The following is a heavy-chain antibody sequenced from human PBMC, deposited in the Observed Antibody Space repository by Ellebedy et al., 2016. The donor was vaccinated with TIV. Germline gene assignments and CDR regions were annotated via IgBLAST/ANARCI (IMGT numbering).Heavy chain of an antibody. J-gene: IGHJ6*02. V-gene: IGHV1-18*01. Sequence: AASVKVSCKSSGYTFIDYGISWVRPAPGQGLDWMGWVSAYSGNTNYADNLQGRVTMTTDTSTDTAYMELRSLRSDDTAVYYCARYSGSGTYYRNGMDVWGQGTTVTVSS. D-gene: IGHD3-10*01. CDR1: GYTFIDYG. CDR3: ARYSGSGTYYRNGMDV. CDR2: VSAYSGNT.